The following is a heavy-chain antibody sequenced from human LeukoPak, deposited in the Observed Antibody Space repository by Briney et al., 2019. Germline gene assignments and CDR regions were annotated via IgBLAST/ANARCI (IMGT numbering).Heavy chain of an antibody. CDR1: GYTFTSYA. D-gene: IGHD6-19*01. V-gene: IGHV7-4-1*02. CDR2: INTNTGNP. CDR3: ASRSEQWLPYYYFDY. Sequence: ASVKVSCKASGYTFTSYAMNWVRQAPGQGLEWMGWINTNTGNPTYAQGFTGRFVFSLDTSVSTAYLQISSLKAEDTAVYYCASRSEQWLPYYYFDYWGQGTLVTVSS. J-gene: IGHJ4*02.